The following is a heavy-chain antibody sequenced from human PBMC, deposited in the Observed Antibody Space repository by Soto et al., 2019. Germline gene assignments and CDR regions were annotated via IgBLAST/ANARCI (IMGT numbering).Heavy chain of an antibody. D-gene: IGHD1-7*01. V-gene: IGHV3-23*01. J-gene: IGHJ4*02. CDR2: SSATGAGT. CDR1: GFTFSSYG. CDR3: AKDRRAGGNYGFYSDF. Sequence: GGSLRLSCAASGFTFSSYGMTWVRHAPGKGLEWVSFSSATGAGTYYADSVKGRFTISRDNSKNTLYLQMTSLRADDTAVYYCAKDRRAGGNYGFYSDFWGQGALVTVSS.